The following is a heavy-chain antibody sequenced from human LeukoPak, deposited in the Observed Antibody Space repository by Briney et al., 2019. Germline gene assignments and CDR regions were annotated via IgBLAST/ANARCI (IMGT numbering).Heavy chain of an antibody. V-gene: IGHV3-21*01. Sequence: GGSLRLSCAASGFTFSSYAMSWVRQAPGKGLEWVSSISSSSSYIYYADSVKGRFTISRDNAKNSLYLQMNSLRAEDTAVYYCARDRRASGPSDYWGQGTLVTVSS. D-gene: IGHD3-10*01. CDR3: ARDRRASGPSDY. J-gene: IGHJ4*02. CDR2: ISSSSSYI. CDR1: GFTFSSYA.